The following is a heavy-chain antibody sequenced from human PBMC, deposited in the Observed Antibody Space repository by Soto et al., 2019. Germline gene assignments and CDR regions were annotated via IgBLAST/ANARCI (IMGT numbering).Heavy chain of an antibody. J-gene: IGHJ3*02. CDR3: AHSGRVGTIPRGDAFDI. V-gene: IGHV2-5*02. CDR2: IYWDDDK. CDR1: GLSLSTSGVG. D-gene: IGHD5-12*01. Sequence: QITLKESGPTLVKPTQPLTLTCTISGLSLSTSGVGVGWIRQAPGEALEWLALIYWDDDKRYSPSLKSRLTITKDISKNQVVLTMATMVTVDAAAYYCAHSGRVGTIPRGDAFDICCQGAVVTVSS.